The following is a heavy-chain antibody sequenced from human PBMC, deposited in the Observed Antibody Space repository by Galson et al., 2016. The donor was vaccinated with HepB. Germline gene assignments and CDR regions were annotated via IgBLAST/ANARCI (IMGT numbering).Heavy chain of an antibody. D-gene: IGHD6-13*01. CDR1: GLTFKNYA. CDR2: INGGDGLNT. V-gene: IGHV3-23*01. CDR3: AVLSWGGSWYGD. Sequence: SLRLSCAASGLTFKNYAMSWVRQAPGKELEWVSTINGGDGLNTYYADSVRGRFTISRDSSKSALYLQMNSLRVDDTAVYYCAVLSWGGSWYGDWGQGTLVTVSS. J-gene: IGHJ4*02.